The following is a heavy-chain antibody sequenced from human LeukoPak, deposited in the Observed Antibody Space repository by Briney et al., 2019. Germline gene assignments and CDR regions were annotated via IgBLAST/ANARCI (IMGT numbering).Heavy chain of an antibody. V-gene: IGHV3-30-3*01. CDR2: ISSDGVNH. CDR3: AKVPATYYFDY. CDR1: GFTFSSYA. D-gene: IGHD2-15*01. Sequence: QPGRSLRLSCAASGFTFSSYAMHWVRQAPGKGLEWVAVISSDGVNHYYADSVKGRFTISRDNSKNTLYLQMYSLRAEDTAVYYCAKVPATYYFDYWGQGTLVTVSS. J-gene: IGHJ4*02.